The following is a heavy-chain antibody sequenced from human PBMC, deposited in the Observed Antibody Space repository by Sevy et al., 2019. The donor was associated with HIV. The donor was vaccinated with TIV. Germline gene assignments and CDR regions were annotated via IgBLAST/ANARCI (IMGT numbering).Heavy chain of an antibody. V-gene: IGHV3-21*01. CDR1: GFTFSSYS. CDR2: ISSSSSYI. Sequence: GGSLRLSCAASGFTFSSYSMNWVRQAPGKGLEWVSSISSSSSYIYYAASVKGRFTISRDNAKNSLYLQMNSLRAEDTAVYYCARAQYSSGWYGRSAFDIWGQGTMVTVSS. D-gene: IGHD6-19*01. CDR3: ARAQYSSGWYGRSAFDI. J-gene: IGHJ3*02.